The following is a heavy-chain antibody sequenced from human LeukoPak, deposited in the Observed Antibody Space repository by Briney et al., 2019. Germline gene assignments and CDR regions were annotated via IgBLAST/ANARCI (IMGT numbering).Heavy chain of an antibody. Sequence: SGPALVKPTQTLTLTCTFSGFSLSTTAMRVTWIRQPPWKALEWLAHIVWVDDKFYSTSLKTRFTISKDSAKNHAELTMTNIGPVDTATYYCARGSHLLSYDLDYWGQGTLVTVSS. CDR2: IVWVDDK. V-gene: IGHV2-70*04. CDR1: GFSLSTTAMR. CDR3: ARGSHLLSYDLDY. D-gene: IGHD5-18*01. J-gene: IGHJ4*02.